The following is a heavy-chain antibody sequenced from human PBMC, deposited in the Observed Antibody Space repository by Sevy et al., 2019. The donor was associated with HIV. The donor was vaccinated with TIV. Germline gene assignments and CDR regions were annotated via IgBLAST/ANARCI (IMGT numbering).Heavy chain of an antibody. Sequence: SETLSLTCTVSGGSISSYYWSWIRQPAGKGLEWIGRIYTSGSTNYNPSLKSRVTMLVDTSKNQFSLKLSSVTAADTAVYYCARDSSIFGVVNYYYGMDVWGQGTTVTVSS. V-gene: IGHV4-4*07. CDR1: GGSISSYY. CDR3: ARDSSIFGVVNYYYGMDV. CDR2: IYTSGST. D-gene: IGHD3-3*01. J-gene: IGHJ6*02.